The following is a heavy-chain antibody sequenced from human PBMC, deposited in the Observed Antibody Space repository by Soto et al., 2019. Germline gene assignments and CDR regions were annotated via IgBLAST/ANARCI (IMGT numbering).Heavy chain of an antibody. CDR1: GFTFSGFG. CDR2: IWYDGSDK. D-gene: IGHD3-16*01. V-gene: IGHV3-33*01. CDR3: AFGNLSYYFDF. J-gene: IGHJ4*02. Sequence: RSLRLSCAASGFTFSGFGMHWVRQAPGKGLEWVAIIWYDGSDKYYADSVKGRFTISRDNSKNTLYLQMNSPRAEDTAVYHCAFGNLSYYFDFWGQGTPVTVS.